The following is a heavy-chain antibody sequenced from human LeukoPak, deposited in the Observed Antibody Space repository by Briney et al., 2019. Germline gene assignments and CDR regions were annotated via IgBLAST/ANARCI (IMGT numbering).Heavy chain of an antibody. CDR3: AKRAPKEYYPMFDP. CDR2: ISYDGSNK. CDR1: GFTFSSYG. Sequence: GRSLRLSCAASGFTFSSYGMHWDRQAPGKGLGWVAVISYDGSNKYYADSVKGRFTISRDNSKNTLYLQMNSLRAEDTAVYYCAKRAPKEYYPMFDPWGQGTLVTVSS. D-gene: IGHD3-10*01. J-gene: IGHJ5*02. V-gene: IGHV3-30*18.